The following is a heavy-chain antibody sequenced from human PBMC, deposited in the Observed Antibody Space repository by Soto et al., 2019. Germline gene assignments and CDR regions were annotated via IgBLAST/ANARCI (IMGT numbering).Heavy chain of an antibody. CDR1: GFTFNSYG. V-gene: IGHV3-33*01. CDR3: ARDSSGQGFDY. CDR2: IWSDGSNK. Sequence: QVQLVESGGGVVQPGRSLRLSCAASGFTFNSYGMHWVRQAPGKGLEWVAVIWSDGSNKYYAYSVKGRFTISRDNSKNTLDLQMNSLRAEDTAVYYCARDSSGQGFDYWGQGTLVTVSS. D-gene: IGHD3-22*01. J-gene: IGHJ4*02.